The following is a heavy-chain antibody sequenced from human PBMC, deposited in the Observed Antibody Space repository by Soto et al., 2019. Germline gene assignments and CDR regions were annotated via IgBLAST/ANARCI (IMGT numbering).Heavy chain of an antibody. V-gene: IGHV3-23*01. CDR1: GFTFSTYA. Sequence: EVQLLESGGGLVQPGGSLRLSCAASGFTFSTYAMNWVRQAPGKGLEWVSGISGSGDSTYYADSVKGRFTVSRDNSKNTLYLQMNSRRAEDTAVFYCAKERSSGWSFDYWGQGTLVTVSS. J-gene: IGHJ4*02. CDR2: ISGSGDST. CDR3: AKERSSGWSFDY. D-gene: IGHD6-19*01.